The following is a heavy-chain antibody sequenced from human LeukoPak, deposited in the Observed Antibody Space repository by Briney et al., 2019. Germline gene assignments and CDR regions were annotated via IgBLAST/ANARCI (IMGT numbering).Heavy chain of an antibody. J-gene: IGHJ4*02. CDR3: ARSGYGRLDY. D-gene: IGHD5-12*01. Sequence: SETLSLTCTVSGGSISSYYWSWIRQPPGKGLEWIGYIYYSGSTNYNPSLKSRVTMSVDTSKNQFSLKLSSVTAADTAVYYCARSGYGRLDYWGQGTLVTVSS. V-gene: IGHV4-59*12. CDR1: GGSISSYY. CDR2: IYYSGST.